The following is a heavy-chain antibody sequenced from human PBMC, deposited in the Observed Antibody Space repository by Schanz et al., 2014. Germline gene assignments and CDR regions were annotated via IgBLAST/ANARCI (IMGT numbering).Heavy chain of an antibody. CDR1: GFTFSTFA. CDR2: ISNNGDST. V-gene: IGHV3-64*04. D-gene: IGHD3-10*01. CDR3: AKGRVGELSDFDI. J-gene: IGHJ3*02. Sequence: VQLVESGGDLVQPGGSLRLSCSASGFTFSTFAMHWVRQAPGKGLEYISAISNNGDSTYYADSVKGRFTISRDNSKNTQYPRMNSQRAEDTAVDYCAKGRVGELSDFDIWGQGTMVTVSS.